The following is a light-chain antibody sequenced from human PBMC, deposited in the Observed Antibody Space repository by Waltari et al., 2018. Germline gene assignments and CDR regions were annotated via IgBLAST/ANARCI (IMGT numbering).Light chain of an antibody. J-gene: IGLJ1*01. Sequence: QSVLMQPPSVSAAPGQKITISCSGSSSNVGNNFVSWYQQFPGTAPKLLIYDNDKRPSGIPDRFPASKSGTSATLDISGLQTGDEADYYCATWNTGRVLGVFGTGTKVTVL. CDR3: ATWNTGRVLGV. CDR2: DND. CDR1: SSNVGNNF. V-gene: IGLV1-51*01.